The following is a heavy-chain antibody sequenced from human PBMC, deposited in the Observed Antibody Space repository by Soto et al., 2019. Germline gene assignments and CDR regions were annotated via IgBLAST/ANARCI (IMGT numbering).Heavy chain of an antibody. D-gene: IGHD1-26*01. V-gene: IGHV1-69*02. J-gene: IGHJ3*02. Sequence: QVQLVQSGAEVKKPGSSVKVSCKASGGTFSSYTISWVRQAPGQGLEWMGRIIPILGIANYAQKFQGRVTITADKTTRTAYMELSSLRSEDTAVYYCAKSVVGAIGAFDIWGQGTMVTVSS. CDR2: IIPILGIA. CDR3: AKSVVGAIGAFDI. CDR1: GGTFSSYT.